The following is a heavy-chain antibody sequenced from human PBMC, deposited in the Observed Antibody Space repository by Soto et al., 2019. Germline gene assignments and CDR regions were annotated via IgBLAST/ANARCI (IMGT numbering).Heavy chain of an antibody. Sequence: SETLSLTCTVSGGSISGYYWSWIRQPPGKGLEWIGYIYYSGSTIYNPSLKSRVTISVDTSKNQFSLKLSSVTAADAAVYYCARARYDSSGYYYFDYWGQGTLVTVSS. V-gene: IGHV4-59*01. J-gene: IGHJ4*02. CDR1: GGSISGYY. CDR3: ARARYDSSGYYYFDY. D-gene: IGHD3-22*01. CDR2: IYYSGST.